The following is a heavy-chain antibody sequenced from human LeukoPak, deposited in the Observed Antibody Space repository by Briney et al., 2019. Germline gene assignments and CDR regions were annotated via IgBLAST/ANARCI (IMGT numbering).Heavy chain of an antibody. CDR3: ARHRIAVAGLDAFDI. D-gene: IGHD6-19*01. V-gene: IGHV4-38-2*01. CDR1: GYSISSGYY. CDR2: IYYSGST. J-gene: IGHJ3*02. Sequence: PSETLSLTCAVSGYSISSGYYWGWIRQPPGKGLEWIGSIYYSGSTYYNPSLKSRVTISVDTSKNQFSLKLSSVTAADTAVYYCARHRIAVAGLDAFDIWGQGTMVTVSS.